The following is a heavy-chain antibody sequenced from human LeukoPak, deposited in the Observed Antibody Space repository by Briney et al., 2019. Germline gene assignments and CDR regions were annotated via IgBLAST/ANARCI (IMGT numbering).Heavy chain of an antibody. V-gene: IGHV3-48*01. CDR2: ISRSSSTK. J-gene: IGHJ4*02. CDR3: AKARGSSGWYYFDY. D-gene: IGHD6-19*01. Sequence: PGGSLRLSCAASGFTFSSYSMNWVRQAPGKGLEWVSYISRSSSTKYYADSVKGRFTISRDNAKNSLYLQMNSLRAEDTAVYYCAKARGSSGWYYFDYWGQGTLVTVSS. CDR1: GFTFSSYS.